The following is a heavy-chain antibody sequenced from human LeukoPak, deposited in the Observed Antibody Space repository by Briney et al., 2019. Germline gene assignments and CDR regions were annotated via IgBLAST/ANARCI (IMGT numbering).Heavy chain of an antibody. Sequence: GESLKISCKGSGYSFTSYWIGWVRQLPGKGLEWMGIIYPGDSDTRYSPSFQGQVPISPDKSISPAYLQWSSLKASDTAKYYCARRYYYDSSGDFDYWGQGTLVTVSS. CDR1: GYSFTSYW. CDR2: IYPGDSDT. V-gene: IGHV5-51*01. CDR3: ARRYYYDSSGDFDY. J-gene: IGHJ4*02. D-gene: IGHD3-22*01.